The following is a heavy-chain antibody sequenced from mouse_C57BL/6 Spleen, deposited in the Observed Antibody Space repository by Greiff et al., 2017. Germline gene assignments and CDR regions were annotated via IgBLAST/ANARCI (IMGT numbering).Heavy chain of an antibody. CDR1: GYTFTSYW. D-gene: IGHD2-4*01. J-gene: IGHJ4*01. V-gene: IGHV1-53*01. Sequence: QVQLQQPGTELVKPGASVKLSCKASGYTFTSYWMHWVKQRPGQGLEWIGNINPSNGVTNYNEKFKSKATLTVEKSSSTAYMQLSSLTSEDSAVYYCAISIYYDYDVAMDYWGQGTSVTVSS. CDR2: INPSNGVT. CDR3: AISIYYDYDVAMDY.